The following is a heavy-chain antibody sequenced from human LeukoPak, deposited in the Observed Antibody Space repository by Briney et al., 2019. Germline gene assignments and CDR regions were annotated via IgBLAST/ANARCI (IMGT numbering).Heavy chain of an antibody. D-gene: IGHD3-3*01. Sequence: GASVKVSCTASGYTFTGYYMHWVRQAPGQGLEWMGRINPNSGGTNYAQKFQGRVTMTRDTSISTAYMELSRLRSDDTAVYYCARADFWSGEFDYWGQGTLVTVSS. V-gene: IGHV1-2*06. J-gene: IGHJ4*02. CDR1: GYTFTGYY. CDR2: INPNSGGT. CDR3: ARADFWSGEFDY.